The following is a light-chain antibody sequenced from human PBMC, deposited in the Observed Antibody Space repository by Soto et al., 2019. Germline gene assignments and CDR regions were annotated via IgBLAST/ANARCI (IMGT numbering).Light chain of an antibody. Sequence: ELVLTQSPGTLSLSPGERATLSCRASQSVSSSYLAWDQRKPGQAPRLLIYGGSSRATGIPDRFSGSGSGTDFTLTISRLQPEDFAVYYCQQYGSSPLFTFGPGTKVHIK. CDR3: QQYGSSPLFT. J-gene: IGKJ3*01. CDR1: QSVSSSY. CDR2: GGS. V-gene: IGKV3-20*01.